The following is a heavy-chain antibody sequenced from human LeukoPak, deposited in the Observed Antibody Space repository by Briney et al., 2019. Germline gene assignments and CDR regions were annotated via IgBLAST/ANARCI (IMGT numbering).Heavy chain of an antibody. V-gene: IGHV5-51*01. CDR1: GYSFTSYW. CDR3: ARRLSSSWEGDY. D-gene: IGHD6-13*01. CDR2: IYPGDSDT. J-gene: IGHJ4*02. Sequence: GESLQISCKGSGYSFTSYWIGWVRQMPGKGLEWMGIIYPGDSDTRYSPSFQGQVTISADQSISTPYLQWSSLKASDTAMYYCARRLSSSWEGDYCGERTLVTVSS.